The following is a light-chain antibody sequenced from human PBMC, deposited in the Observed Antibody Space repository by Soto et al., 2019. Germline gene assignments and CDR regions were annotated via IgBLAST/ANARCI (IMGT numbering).Light chain of an antibody. CDR3: GTWDSSLSAVYV. Sequence: QSVLTQPPSVSAAPGQKVTISCSGSSSNIGNNYVSWYQQLPGTAPKLLIYENNKRPSGIPDRFSGSKSGTSATLGITGLQTGDEADYYCGTWDSSLSAVYVFGTGTKPTVL. J-gene: IGLJ1*01. CDR1: SSNIGNNY. CDR2: ENN. V-gene: IGLV1-51*02.